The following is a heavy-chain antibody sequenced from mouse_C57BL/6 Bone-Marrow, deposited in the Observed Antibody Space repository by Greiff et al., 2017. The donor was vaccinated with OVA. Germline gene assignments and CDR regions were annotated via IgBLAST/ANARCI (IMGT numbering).Heavy chain of an antibody. Sequence: EVMLVESVAELVRPGASVKLSCTASGFNIKNTYMHWVKQRPEQGLEWIGRIDPANGNTKYAPKFQGKATITADTSSNTAYLQLSSLTSEDTAIYYCALITTVVAKGYWYFDVWGTGTTVTVSS. CDR2: IDPANGNT. D-gene: IGHD1-1*01. V-gene: IGHV14-3*01. CDR1: GFNIKNTY. J-gene: IGHJ1*03. CDR3: ALITTVVAKGYWYFDV.